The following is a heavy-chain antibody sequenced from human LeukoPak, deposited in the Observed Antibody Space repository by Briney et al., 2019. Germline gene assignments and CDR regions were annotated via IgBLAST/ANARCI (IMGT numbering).Heavy chain of an antibody. D-gene: IGHD6-13*01. J-gene: IGHJ4*02. CDR3: AIMKQQPDY. V-gene: IGHV3-23*01. CDR2: ISDSGGGT. CDR1: GFTFSSYA. Sequence: PGGSLRLSCAASGFTFSSYAMSWVRQAPGKGLEWVSAISDSGGGTYHADSVKGRFTISRDNSKNTLFLEMNSLRAEDTAVYYCAIMKQQPDYWGQGTLVTVSS.